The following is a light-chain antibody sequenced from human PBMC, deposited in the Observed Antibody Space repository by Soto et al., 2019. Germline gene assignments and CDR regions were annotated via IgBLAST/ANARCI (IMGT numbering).Light chain of an antibody. V-gene: IGKV1-39*01. CDR1: QSISSY. J-gene: IGKJ1*01. CDR3: QHYSLYSPWT. CDR2: AAS. Sequence: DIQMTQSPSSLSASVGDRVTITCGASQSISSYLNWYQQKPGKAHKLLIYAASSLQSGVPSRFSGSGSGTDFTLTISSLQPEDSATYYCQHYSLYSPWTFGQGTKLDIK.